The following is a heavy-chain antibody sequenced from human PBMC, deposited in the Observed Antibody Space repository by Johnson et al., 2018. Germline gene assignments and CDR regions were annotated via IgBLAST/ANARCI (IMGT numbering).Heavy chain of an antibody. CDR1: GFTFSDHG. CDR2: IWDDGSKK. J-gene: IGHJ6*02. Sequence: VQLLESGGGVVQPGTSLRLSCIASGFTFSDHGFFWVRQAQGKGLEGVAVIWDDGSKKYYADPVKGRFSVSREDSKNTLYLQMSSLRAEDTAVYYCARDAARARLDVWGQGATVTVSS. CDR3: ARDAARARLDV. V-gene: IGHV3-33*01. D-gene: IGHD6-6*01.